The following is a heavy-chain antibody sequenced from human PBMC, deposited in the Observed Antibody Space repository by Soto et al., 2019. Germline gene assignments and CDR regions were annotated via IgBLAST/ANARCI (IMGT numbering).Heavy chain of an antibody. CDR3: ARHWGYSNYVFDP. J-gene: IGHJ5*02. V-gene: IGHV4-39*01. Sequence: SETLSLTCTVSGDSFSGYYWGWIRQPPGKGLEWIGSIYYSGSTYYNPSLKSRVTISVDTSKNQFSLKLSSVTAADTAVYYCARHWGYSNYVFDPWGQGTLVTVSS. D-gene: IGHD4-4*01. CDR2: IYYSGST. CDR1: GDSFSGYY.